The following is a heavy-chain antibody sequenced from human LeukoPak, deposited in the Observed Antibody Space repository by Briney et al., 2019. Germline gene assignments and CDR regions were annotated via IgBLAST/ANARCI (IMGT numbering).Heavy chain of an antibody. CDR3: ARSRETYYYESSGYFPNWFDP. J-gene: IGHJ5*02. V-gene: IGHV4-4*07. CDR2: TYPSGST. D-gene: IGHD3-22*01. CDR1: GVSISTYY. Sequence: PSETLSLTCTVSGVSISTYYWTWIRQPAGKGLEWIGRTYPSGSTNYNPSLKSRVTMSVDTSKNQFSLKLSSVTAADPAVYYCARSRETYYYESSGYFPNWFDPWGQGTLVTVSS.